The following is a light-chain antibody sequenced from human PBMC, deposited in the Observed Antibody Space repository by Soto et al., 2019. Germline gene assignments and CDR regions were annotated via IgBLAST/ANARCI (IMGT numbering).Light chain of an antibody. CDR3: SSYAGTHIV. V-gene: IGLV2-14*02. J-gene: IGLJ1*01. Sequence: ALTQPASVSGSPGQSITISCTGTSSDVGSYNLVSWYQQHPGKAPKLMIYEVSKRPSGVSNRFSGSKSGNTASLTVTGLQAEDEADYYCSSYAGTHIVFGTGTKVTVL. CDR1: SSDVGSYNL. CDR2: EVS.